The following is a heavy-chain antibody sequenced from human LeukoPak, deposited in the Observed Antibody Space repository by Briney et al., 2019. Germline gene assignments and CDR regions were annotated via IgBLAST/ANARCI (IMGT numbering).Heavy chain of an antibody. Sequence: GGSLRLSCAASGFTFDDYGMNWVRQAPGKGLEWVSGINWNGGSTGYVDSVKGRFTISRDNAKNSLYLQMNSLRAEDTAVYYCARGPPLRYFDWCPDYWGQGTLVTVSS. CDR2: INWNGGST. CDR3: ARGPPLRYFDWCPDY. V-gene: IGHV3-20*04. CDR1: GFTFDDYG. D-gene: IGHD3-9*01. J-gene: IGHJ4*02.